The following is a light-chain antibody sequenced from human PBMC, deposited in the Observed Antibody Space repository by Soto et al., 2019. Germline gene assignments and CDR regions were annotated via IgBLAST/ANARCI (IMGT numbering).Light chain of an antibody. V-gene: IGKV1-5*03. CDR3: QQWT. Sequence: DIPMTQSPSTLSASVGDRVTITCRASQSISSWLAWYQQKPGKAPKLLIYKASSLESGVPSRFSGSGSGTEFTLAISSLQPDDFATYYCQQWTFGQGTKLEIK. J-gene: IGKJ2*01. CDR1: QSISSW. CDR2: KAS.